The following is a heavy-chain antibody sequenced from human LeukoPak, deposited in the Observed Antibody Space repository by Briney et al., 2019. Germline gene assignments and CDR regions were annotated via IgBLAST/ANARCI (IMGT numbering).Heavy chain of an antibody. V-gene: IGHV1-69*13. Sequence: GASVKVSCKASGGTFSSSAIIWVRQAPGQGLEWMGGIIPIFGTTNYAQKFQGRVTITADEFTSTAYMELSSLRSEDTAVYYCARDGRGSRSSWFDPWGQGTLVTVSS. J-gene: IGHJ5*02. CDR1: GGTFSSSA. CDR2: IIPIFGTT. CDR3: ARDGRGSRSSWFDP. D-gene: IGHD3-10*01.